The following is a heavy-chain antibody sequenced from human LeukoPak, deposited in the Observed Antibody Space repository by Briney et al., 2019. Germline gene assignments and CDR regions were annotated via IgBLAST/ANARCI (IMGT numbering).Heavy chain of an antibody. Sequence: PSETLSLTCIVSGGSIGSYYWSWIRQPPGKGLEWIGHIYYSGSTDYNPSLRSRVTISVDTSKNQFSLRLSSVTAADTAVYYCARDYAFDIWGQGTLVTVSS. CDR1: GGSIGSYY. V-gene: IGHV4-59*01. CDR2: IYYSGST. J-gene: IGHJ3*02. CDR3: ARDYAFDI.